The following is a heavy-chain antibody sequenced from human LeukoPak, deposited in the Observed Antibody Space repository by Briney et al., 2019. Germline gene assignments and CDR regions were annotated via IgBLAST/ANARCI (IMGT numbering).Heavy chain of an antibody. J-gene: IGHJ4*02. CDR1: GDPLSGYW. CDR2: IYYTGST. V-gene: IGHV4-59*12. Sequence: LSEPLSLPCPAPGDPLSGYWWTWIRQPPGKGLEWIGIIYYTGSTDSNPSLKRRVTLSADTSKNQFSLKLTSVTAAVTAVYYGTRRRYYDPVGLDFWGRGTLVTVSS. D-gene: IGHD3-22*01. CDR3: TRRRYYDPVGLDF.